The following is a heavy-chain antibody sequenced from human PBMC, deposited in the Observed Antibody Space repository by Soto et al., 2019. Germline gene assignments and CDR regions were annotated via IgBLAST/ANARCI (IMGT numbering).Heavy chain of an antibody. D-gene: IGHD3-3*01. CDR2: ISGSGGST. CDR1: GFTFSSYA. J-gene: IGHJ6*02. CDR3: AKDIVDTIFGVVPYYYGMDV. Sequence: PGGSLRLSCAASGFTFSSYAMSWVRQAPGKGLEWVSAISGSGGSTYYADSVKGRFTISRDNSKSTLYLQMNSLRAEDTAVYYCAKDIVDTIFGVVPYYYGMDVWGQGTTVTVSS. V-gene: IGHV3-23*01.